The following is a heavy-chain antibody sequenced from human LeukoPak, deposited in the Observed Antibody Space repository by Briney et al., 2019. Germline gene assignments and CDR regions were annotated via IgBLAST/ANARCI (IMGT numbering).Heavy chain of an antibody. CDR1: GGTFSSYA. D-gene: IGHD3-22*01. CDR2: IIPIFGTA. CDR3: ARGMKIYYDSSGYFV. Sequence: SVKVSCKASGGTFSSYAISWVRQAPGQGLEWMGRIIPIFGTANYAQKFQGRVTITTDESTSTAYMELSSLRSEDTAVYYCARGMKIYYDSSGYFVWGQGTLVTVSS. V-gene: IGHV1-69*05. J-gene: IGHJ4*02.